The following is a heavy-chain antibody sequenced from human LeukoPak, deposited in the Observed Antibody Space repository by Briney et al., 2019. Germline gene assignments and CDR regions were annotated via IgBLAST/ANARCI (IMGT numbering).Heavy chain of an antibody. D-gene: IGHD6-6*01. Sequence: GGSLRLSCAASGFTFSSYWMSWVRQAPGKGLEWVANIKQDGSEKYYVDSVKGRFTISRDNAKNSLYLQMNSLRAEDTAVYYCATWGDSSSSGYYYYGMDVWGQGTTVTVSS. V-gene: IGHV3-7*01. CDR2: IKQDGSEK. CDR1: GFTFSSYW. J-gene: IGHJ6*02. CDR3: ATWGDSSSSGYYYYGMDV.